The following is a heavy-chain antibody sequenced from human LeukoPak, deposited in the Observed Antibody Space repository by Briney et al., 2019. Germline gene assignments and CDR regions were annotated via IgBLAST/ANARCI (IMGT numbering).Heavy chain of an antibody. J-gene: IGHJ4*02. CDR1: GYTFTGYY. Sequence: GASVKVSCKASGYTFTGYYMHWVRQAPGQGLEWMGWISPNSGGTNYAQKFQGRVTMTRDTSISTAYMELSRLRSDDTAVYYCARDNYGDPGRFDYWGQGTLVTVSS. CDR3: ARDNYGDPGRFDY. V-gene: IGHV1-2*02. D-gene: IGHD4-17*01. CDR2: ISPNSGGT.